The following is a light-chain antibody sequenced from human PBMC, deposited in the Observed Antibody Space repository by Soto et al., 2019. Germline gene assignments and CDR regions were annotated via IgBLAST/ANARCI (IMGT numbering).Light chain of an antibody. J-gene: IGLJ2*01. CDR3: GAWDNSLTGGV. V-gene: IGLV1-51*02. Sequence: QSVLTQPPSVSAAPGQKVTISCSGSASNIGNNYVSWYQQLPGTAPKLLIYENYERPSGIPDRFSGSKSGTSATLGIAGLQTGDEADYDCGAWDNSLTGGVFGGGTKLTVL. CDR1: ASNIGNNY. CDR2: ENY.